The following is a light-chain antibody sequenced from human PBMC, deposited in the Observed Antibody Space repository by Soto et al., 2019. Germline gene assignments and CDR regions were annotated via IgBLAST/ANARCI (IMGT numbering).Light chain of an antibody. CDR3: QSYDSSLSVV. V-gene: IGLV1-40*01. CDR1: SSKIEAGYD. Sequence: QSVLTQPPSVSGAPGQRVTISCTGSSSKIEAGYDVHWYQQLPGTAPKLLIYGNSNRPSGVPDRFSGSKSGTSASLAITGLQAEDEADYYCQSYDSSLSVVFGGGTKLTVL. J-gene: IGLJ2*01. CDR2: GNS.